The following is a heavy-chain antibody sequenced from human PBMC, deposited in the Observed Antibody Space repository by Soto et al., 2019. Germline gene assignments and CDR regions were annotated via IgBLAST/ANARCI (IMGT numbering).Heavy chain of an antibody. Sequence: QITLKESGPPLVKPTQTLTLTCTFSGFSLSTSGVGVGWIRQPPGKALEWLALIYWDDDKRYSPSLKSRLTITKHTSKNQVVLTMTNMDPVDTATYYCAQRRPIRYFDWEGDAFGIWGQGTMVTVSS. CDR1: GFSLSTSGVG. CDR2: IYWDDDK. V-gene: IGHV2-5*02. CDR3: AQRRPIRYFDWEGDAFGI. D-gene: IGHD3-9*01. J-gene: IGHJ3*02.